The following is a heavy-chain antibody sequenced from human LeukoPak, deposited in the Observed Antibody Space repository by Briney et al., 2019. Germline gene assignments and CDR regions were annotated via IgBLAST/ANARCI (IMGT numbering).Heavy chain of an antibody. CDR3: ARPDYDSSGTDY. CDR2: IYYSGST. J-gene: IGHJ4*02. Sequence: TSSETLSLTCTVSGGSISSSSYHWGWIRQPPGKGLEWIGSIYYSGSTYYNPSLKSRVTISVDTSKNQFSLKLSSVTAADTAVYYCARPDYDSSGTDYWGQGTLVTVSS. D-gene: IGHD3-22*01. CDR1: GGSISSSSYH. V-gene: IGHV4-39*01.